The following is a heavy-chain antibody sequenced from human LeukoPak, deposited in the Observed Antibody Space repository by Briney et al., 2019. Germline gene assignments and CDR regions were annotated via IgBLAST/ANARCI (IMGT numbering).Heavy chain of an antibody. Sequence: ASEKVSCKASGYTFTGYYMHWVRQAPGQGLEWMGWINPNSGGTNYAQKFQGRVTMTRDTSISTAYMELSRLRSDDTAEYYCAREMECSGGSCYPSNDYWGQGTLVTVSS. J-gene: IGHJ4*02. CDR2: INPNSGGT. V-gene: IGHV1-2*02. D-gene: IGHD2-15*01. CDR3: AREMECSGGSCYPSNDY. CDR1: GYTFTGYY.